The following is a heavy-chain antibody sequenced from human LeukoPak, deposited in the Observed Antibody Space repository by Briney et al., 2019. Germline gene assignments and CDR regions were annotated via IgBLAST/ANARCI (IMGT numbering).Heavy chain of an antibody. Sequence: GGSLRLSCAASGFTFSSYEMNWVRQAPGKGLEWVSYISSSGSTIYYADSVTGRFTISRDNAKNSLYLQMNSLRAEDTAVYYCARDRGTYYYDTSSHYDAFDIWGQGTMVTVSS. CDR2: ISSSGSTI. J-gene: IGHJ3*02. CDR1: GFTFSSYE. CDR3: ARDRGTYYYDTSSHYDAFDI. V-gene: IGHV3-48*03. D-gene: IGHD3-22*01.